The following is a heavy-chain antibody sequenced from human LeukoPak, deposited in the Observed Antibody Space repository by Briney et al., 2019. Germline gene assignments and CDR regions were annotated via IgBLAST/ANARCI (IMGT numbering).Heavy chain of an antibody. CDR3: ARRYYYDSSGYYPPYCYYYMDV. CDR1: GFTFSSYG. J-gene: IGHJ6*03. Sequence: GGSLRLSCAASGFTFSSYGMHWVRQAPGKGLEWVAVISYDGSNKYYADSVKGRFTISRDNSKNTLYLQMNSLRAEDTAVYYCARRYYYDSSGYYPPYCYYYMDVWGKGTTVTVSS. D-gene: IGHD3-22*01. CDR2: ISYDGSNK. V-gene: IGHV3-30*03.